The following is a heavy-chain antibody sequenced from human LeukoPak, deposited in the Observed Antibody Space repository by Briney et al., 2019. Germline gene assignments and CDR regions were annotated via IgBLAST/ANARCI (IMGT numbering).Heavy chain of an antibody. CDR1: GFTFSSYG. CDR3: AKGSRPGYSYGPREYYYYMDV. D-gene: IGHD5-18*01. CDR2: ISGSGGTT. J-gene: IGHJ6*03. Sequence: GGSLRLSCAASGFTFSSYGMSWVRQAPGKGLEWVSAISGSGGTTFYADSVKGRFTISRDNSKNTLYLQMNSLRAEDTAVYYCAKGSRPGYSYGPREYYYYMDVWGKGTTVTVSS. V-gene: IGHV3-23*01.